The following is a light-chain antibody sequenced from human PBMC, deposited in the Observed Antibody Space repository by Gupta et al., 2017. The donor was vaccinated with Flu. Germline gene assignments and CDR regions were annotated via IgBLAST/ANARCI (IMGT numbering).Light chain of an antibody. V-gene: IGLV2-8*01. Sequence: QSPLPQPPSASGSPGQPVTFSCTGTLSNLGAYTYVSWYQHPPGKAPRLLIYEVVRRPSGVPDRFSGSKSGNTASLTVSGLQAEDEAYYYCSSYAGSNNLLFGGGTKLTVL. CDR1: LSNLGAYTY. CDR2: EVV. CDR3: SSYAGSNNLL. J-gene: IGLJ3*02.